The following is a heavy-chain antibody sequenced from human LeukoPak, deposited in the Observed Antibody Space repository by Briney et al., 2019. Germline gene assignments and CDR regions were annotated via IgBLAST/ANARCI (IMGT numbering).Heavy chain of an antibody. V-gene: IGHV3-23*01. CDR2: ITGGGVTA. CDR1: GFTFSNYA. D-gene: IGHD3-3*01. J-gene: IGHJ4*02. CDR3: ARVVHYYDY. Sequence: GGSLRLSCAASGFTFSNYAMSWVRQAPGKGLEWVSSITGGGVTAYYADSVKGRFTMSRDNFKNTLYLQMSSLRAEDTAVYYCARVVHYYDYWGQGTLVTVSS.